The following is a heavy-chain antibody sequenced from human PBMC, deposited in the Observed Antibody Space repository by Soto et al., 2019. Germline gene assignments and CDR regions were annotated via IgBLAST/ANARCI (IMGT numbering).Heavy chain of an antibody. V-gene: IGHV3-30*18. J-gene: IGHJ4*02. CDR1: GFTFSSYG. D-gene: IGHD5-12*01. CDR3: AKDPGWLQFLFDY. CDR2: ISYDGSNK. Sequence: QVQLVESGGGVVQPGRSLRLSCAASGFTFSSYGMHWVRQAPGKGLEWVAVISYDGSNKYYADSVKGRFTISRDNSKNTLYLQMNSLRAEDTAVYYCAKDPGWLQFLFDYWGQGTLVTVSS.